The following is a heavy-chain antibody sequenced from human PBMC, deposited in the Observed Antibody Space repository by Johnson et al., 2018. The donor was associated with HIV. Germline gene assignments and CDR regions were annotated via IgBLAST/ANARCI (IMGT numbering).Heavy chain of an antibody. J-gene: IGHJ3*01. V-gene: IGHV3-30*02. CDR2: IRYDGSNK. Sequence: QLVESGGGVVQPGRSLRLSCAASGFTFSSYGMHWVRQAPGKGLEWVAFIRYDGSNKYYADSVKGRFTISRENAKNSLYLQMNNLRAEDTAVYYCAKGGEVWYGAFDFWGQGTMAIVSS. CDR3: AKGGEVWYGAFDF. CDR1: GFTFSSYG. D-gene: IGHD6-13*01.